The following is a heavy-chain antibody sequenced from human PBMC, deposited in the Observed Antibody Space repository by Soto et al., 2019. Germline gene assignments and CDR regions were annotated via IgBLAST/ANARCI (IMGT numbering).Heavy chain of an antibody. J-gene: IGHJ4*02. CDR3: ARDRCSSTSCYVVSRGFSSGWYVFDY. Sequence: QVQLVESGGGVVQPGRSLRLSCAASGFTFSSYGMHWDRQAPGKGLGGVAVIWYDGSNKYYADSVKGRFTISRDNSKNTLYLQMNSLRAEDTAVYYCARDRCSSTSCYVVSRGFSSGWYVFDYWGQGTLVTVSS. V-gene: IGHV3-33*01. CDR2: IWYDGSNK. CDR1: GFTFSSYG. D-gene: IGHD2-2*01.